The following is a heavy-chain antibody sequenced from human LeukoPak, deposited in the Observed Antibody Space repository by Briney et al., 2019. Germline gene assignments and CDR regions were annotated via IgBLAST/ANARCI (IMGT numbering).Heavy chain of an antibody. CDR3: ARVGIVGALDAFDI. D-gene: IGHD1-26*01. CDR1: GFTFSSYS. CDR2: IRQDGSEK. V-gene: IGHV3-7*01. Sequence: GGSLRLSCAASGFTFSSYSMNWVRQAPGKGLEWVANIRQDGSEKYYVDSVKGRFTISRDNAKNSLYLQMNSLRAEDTAVYYCARVGIVGALDAFDIWGQGTMVTVSS. J-gene: IGHJ3*02.